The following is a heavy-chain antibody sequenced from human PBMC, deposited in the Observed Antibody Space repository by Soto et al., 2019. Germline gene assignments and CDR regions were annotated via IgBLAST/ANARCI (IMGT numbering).Heavy chain of an antibody. D-gene: IGHD2-15*01. CDR3: ARDLSIVAYYYGMDV. J-gene: IGHJ6*02. CDR1: GYTFTSYG. CDR2: ISAYNGNT. Sequence: QVQLVQSGAEVKKPGASVKVSCKASGYTFTSYGITWVRQAPGQGLEGMGWISAYNGNTNYAQKPQGRVTMTTDTSTSTAYMELRSLRSDDTAVYYCARDLSIVAYYYGMDVWGQGTTVTVSS. V-gene: IGHV1-18*01.